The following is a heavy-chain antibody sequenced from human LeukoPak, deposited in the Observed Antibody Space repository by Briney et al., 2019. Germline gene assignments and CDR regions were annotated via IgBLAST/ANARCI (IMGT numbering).Heavy chain of an antibody. Sequence: ASVKVSCKASGYTFTSYGISWVRQAPGQGLEWMGWISAYNGNTNYAQKLQGRVTMTTDTSTSTAYMELRSLRSDDTAVYYCARGIFPIAVAYSTGDRSFDYWGQGTLVTVSS. D-gene: IGHD6-13*01. CDR1: GYTFTSYG. CDR3: ARGIFPIAVAYSTGDRSFDY. J-gene: IGHJ4*02. V-gene: IGHV1-18*01. CDR2: ISAYNGNT.